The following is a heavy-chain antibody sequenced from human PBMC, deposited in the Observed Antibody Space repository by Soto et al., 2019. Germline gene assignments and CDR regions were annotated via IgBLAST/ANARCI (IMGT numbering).Heavy chain of an antibody. D-gene: IGHD5-18*01. J-gene: IGHJ6*02. CDR1: GGTFSSYA. CDR2: IIPIFGTA. V-gene: IGHV1-69*13. CDR3: ARGGYLSNYYYGMDV. Sequence: SVKVSCKASGGTFSSYAISWVRQAPGQGLEWMGGIIPIFGTANYAQKFQGRVTITADESTSTVYMELSSLRSEDTAVYYCARGGYLSNYYYGMDVWGQGTTVTVSS.